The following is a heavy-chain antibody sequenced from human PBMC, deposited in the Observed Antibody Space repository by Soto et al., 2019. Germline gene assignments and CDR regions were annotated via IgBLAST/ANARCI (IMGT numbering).Heavy chain of an antibody. J-gene: IGHJ4*02. CDR2: INHSGST. D-gene: IGHD1-7*01. Sequence: QVQLQQWGAGLLKPSETLSLTCAVYGGSFSGYYWSWIRQPPGKGLEWIGEINHSGSTNYNPSLKSRVTISVDTSKNQFSLKLSSVTAADTAVYYCARGGNWNYTLDYWGQGTLVTVSS. V-gene: IGHV4-34*01. CDR1: GGSFSGYY. CDR3: ARGGNWNYTLDY.